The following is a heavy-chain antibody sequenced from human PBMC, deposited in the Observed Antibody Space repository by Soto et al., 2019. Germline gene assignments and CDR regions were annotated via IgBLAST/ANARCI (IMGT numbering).Heavy chain of an antibody. V-gene: IGHV2-5*02. CDR2: IYWDDDK. J-gene: IGHJ3*02. CDR3: AHQELMGTTGVVLDI. D-gene: IGHD4-17*01. Sequence: SGPTLVNPTQTLTLTCTFSGFSLSTSGVGVGWIRQPPGKALEWLALIYWDDDKRYRPSLKSRFTITKDTSKNQVVLTMTNMDPVDTATYFCAHQELMGTTGVVLDIWVKGTLVPVS. CDR1: GFSLSTSGVG.